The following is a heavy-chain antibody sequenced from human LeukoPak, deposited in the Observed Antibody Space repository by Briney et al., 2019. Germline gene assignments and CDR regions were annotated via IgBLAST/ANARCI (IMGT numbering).Heavy chain of an antibody. CDR1: GYSISSGYY. Sequence: SETLSLTCSVSGYSISSGYYWGWIRQPPGKGLEWIGSIYYSGSTYYNPSLKSRVTISVDTSKNQFSLKLSSVTAADTAVYYCARGHSGYDMKYYYYYYMDVWGKGTTVTISS. CDR3: ARGHSGYDMKYYYYYYMDV. V-gene: IGHV4-38-2*02. D-gene: IGHD5-12*01. CDR2: IYYSGST. J-gene: IGHJ6*03.